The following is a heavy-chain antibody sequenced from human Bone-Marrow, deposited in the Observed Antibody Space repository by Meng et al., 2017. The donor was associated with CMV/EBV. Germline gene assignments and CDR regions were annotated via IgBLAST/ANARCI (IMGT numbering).Heavy chain of an antibody. J-gene: IGHJ4*02. V-gene: IGHV3-7*01. Sequence: GESLKISCAASGFTFSSYSMNWVRQAPGKGLEWVANIKQDGSEKYYVDSVKGRFTISRDNAKNSLYLQMNSLRAEDTAVYYCARGLIAARLDYWGQGTLVTVSS. CDR1: GFTFSSYS. CDR2: IKQDGSEK. CDR3: ARGLIAARLDY. D-gene: IGHD6-6*01.